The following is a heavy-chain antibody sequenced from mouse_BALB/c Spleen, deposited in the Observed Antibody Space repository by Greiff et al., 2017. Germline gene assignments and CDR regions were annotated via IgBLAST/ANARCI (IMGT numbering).Heavy chain of an antibody. Sequence: EVQLKESGTVLARPGASVKMSCKASGYTFTSYWMHWVKQRPGQGLEWIGAIYPGNSDTSYNQKFKGKAKLTAVTSTSTAYMELSSLTNEDSAVYYCTREEGLRRVGYYAMDYWGQGTSVTVSS. J-gene: IGHJ4*01. CDR1: GYTFTSYW. D-gene: IGHD2-2*01. CDR3: TREEGLRRVGYYAMDY. V-gene: IGHV1-5*01. CDR2: IYPGNSDT.